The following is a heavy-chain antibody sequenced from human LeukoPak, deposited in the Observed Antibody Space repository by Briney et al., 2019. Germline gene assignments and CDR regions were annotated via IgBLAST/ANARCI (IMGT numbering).Heavy chain of an antibody. J-gene: IGHJ5*02. Sequence: GGSLRVSCAASGCTFSSYEMNWVRQAPGKGLEWVSYISSSGSTIYYADSVKGRFTISRDNAKNSLYLQMNSLRAEDTAVYYCARDLGQYYDTSDNWFDPWGQGTLVTVSS. V-gene: IGHV3-48*03. CDR1: GCTFSSYE. D-gene: IGHD3-22*01. CDR2: ISSSGSTI. CDR3: ARDLGQYYDTSDNWFDP.